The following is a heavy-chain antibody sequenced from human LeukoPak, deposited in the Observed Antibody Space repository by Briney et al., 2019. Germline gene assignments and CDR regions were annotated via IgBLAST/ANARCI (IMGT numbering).Heavy chain of an antibody. J-gene: IGHJ4*02. D-gene: IGHD6-25*01. V-gene: IGHV3-21*01. CDR1: GFTFSSYS. CDR3: AREGTPGVAARETDY. CDR2: ISSSSSYI. Sequence: NPGGSLRLSCAASGFTFSSYSMNWVRQAPGKGLEWVSSISSSSSYIYYADSVKGRFTISRDNAKNSLYLQMNSLRAEDTAVYYCAREGTPGVAARETDYWGQGTLVTVSS.